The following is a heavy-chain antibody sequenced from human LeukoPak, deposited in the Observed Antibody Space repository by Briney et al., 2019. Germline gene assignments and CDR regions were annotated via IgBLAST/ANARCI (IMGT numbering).Heavy chain of an antibody. V-gene: IGHV4-38-2*02. CDR3: ARASWNAFDI. J-gene: IGHJ3*02. CDR2: IYHLGST. Sequence: PSETLSLTCTVSGYSLSSGYYWGWIRQPPGKGLEWIGNIYHLGSTYYNPSLKSRVTMSLDTSKNQFSLKLNSVTAADTAAFYCARASWNAFDIWGQGAMVTVSS. CDR1: GYSLSSGYY.